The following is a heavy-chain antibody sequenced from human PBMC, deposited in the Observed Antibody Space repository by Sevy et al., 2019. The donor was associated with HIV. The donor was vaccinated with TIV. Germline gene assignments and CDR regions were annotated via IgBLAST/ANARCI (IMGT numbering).Heavy chain of an antibody. CDR3: ARLVSCGGDCYYLDD. CDR1: GFTFSSYD. V-gene: IGHV3-30*04. D-gene: IGHD2-21*02. J-gene: IGHJ4*02. Sequence: GGSLRLSCAGSGFTFSSYDMHWVRQAPGKGLEWVAVTSHDGKYNNYADSVKVRFTISRDNFKNTLYLQMNSLRVEETAVYFCARLVSCGGDCYYLDDWGQGALVTVSS. CDR2: TSHDGKYN.